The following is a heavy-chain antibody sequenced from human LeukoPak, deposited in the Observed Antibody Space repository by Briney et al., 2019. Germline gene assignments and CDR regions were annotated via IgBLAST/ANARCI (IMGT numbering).Heavy chain of an antibody. CDR3: AGGYCSSTSCYRVDY. CDR1: GGTFSSYT. Sequence: SVKVSCKASGGTFSSYTISWVGQAPGQGLEWMGRIIPILGIANYAQKFQGRVTITADKSTSTAYMELSSLRSEDTAVYYCAGGYCSSTSCYRVDYWGQGTLVTVSS. CDR2: IIPILGIA. V-gene: IGHV1-69*02. J-gene: IGHJ4*02. D-gene: IGHD2-2*01.